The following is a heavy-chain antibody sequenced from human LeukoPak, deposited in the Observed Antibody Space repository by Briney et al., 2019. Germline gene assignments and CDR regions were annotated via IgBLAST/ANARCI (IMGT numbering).Heavy chain of an antibody. V-gene: IGHV4-39*07. CDR2: ISYSGST. CDR1: GGSISSSSYY. J-gene: IGHJ3*02. Sequence: SETLSLTCTVSGGSISSSSYYWGWIRQPPGKGLEWIVSISYSGSTYNNPSLKSRVSISVHTSKNYFSLKLSSVTAADTAVYYCARDPASYYDILTGSPKAFDIWGLGTMVTVSS. D-gene: IGHD3-9*01. CDR3: ARDPASYYDILTGSPKAFDI.